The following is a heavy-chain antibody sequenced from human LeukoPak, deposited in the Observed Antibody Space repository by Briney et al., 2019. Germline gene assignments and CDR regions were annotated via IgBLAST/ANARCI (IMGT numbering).Heavy chain of an antibody. D-gene: IGHD1-26*01. J-gene: IGHJ4*02. CDR3: ARVIVGATTDY. CDR2: INPNSGDT. Sequence: ASVKVSCKASGYTFTSYGICWVRQAPGQGLEWMGWINPNSGDTNYAQKFQGRVTMTRNTSISTAYMELSSLRSEDTAVYYCARVIVGATTDYWGQGTLVTVSS. V-gene: IGHV1-8*02. CDR1: GYTFTSYG.